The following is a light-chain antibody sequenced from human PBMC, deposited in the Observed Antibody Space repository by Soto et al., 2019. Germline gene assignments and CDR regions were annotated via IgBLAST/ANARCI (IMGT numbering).Light chain of an antibody. CDR2: AVS. J-gene: IGLJ3*02. Sequence: QSVLTQPLSVSGSPGQSVTISCTGTNSDVGAYTFVSWYQQLPGKAPKLIITAVSYRPSGVPDRFSGSKSGNTASLTISGLQAEDEADYYCFSYTASDMWVFGGGTKVTVL. CDR3: FSYTASDMWV. CDR1: NSDVGAYTF. V-gene: IGLV2-11*01.